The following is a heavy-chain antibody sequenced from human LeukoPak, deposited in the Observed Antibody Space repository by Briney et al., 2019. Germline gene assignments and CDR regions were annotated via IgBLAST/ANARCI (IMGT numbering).Heavy chain of an antibody. Sequence: SETLSLTCAVSGGSISSGGYSWSWIRQPPGKGLEWIGYIYHSGSTYYNPSLKSRVTISVDRSKNQFSLKLSSVTAADTAVYYCARGMGGYCSGGSCPPDYWGQGTLVTVSS. CDR2: IYHSGST. V-gene: IGHV4-30-2*01. CDR3: ARGMGGYCSGGSCPPDY. D-gene: IGHD2-15*01. J-gene: IGHJ4*02. CDR1: GGSISSGGYS.